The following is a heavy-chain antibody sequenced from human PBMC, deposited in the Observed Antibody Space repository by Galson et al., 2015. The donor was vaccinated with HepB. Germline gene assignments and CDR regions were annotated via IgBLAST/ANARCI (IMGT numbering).Heavy chain of an antibody. V-gene: IGHV4-61*01. CDR2: IYYSGGT. CDR3: ARESNKNDAFDI. J-gene: IGHJ3*02. Sequence: SETLSLTCTVSGGSVSSGPYYWSWLRQPPGRGLEWFGYIYYSGGTSYNPSLKSRITISVDTSKNQFSLKLTSVTAADTAMYYCARESNKNDAFDIWGQGTMVTVSS. CDR1: GGSVSSGPYY.